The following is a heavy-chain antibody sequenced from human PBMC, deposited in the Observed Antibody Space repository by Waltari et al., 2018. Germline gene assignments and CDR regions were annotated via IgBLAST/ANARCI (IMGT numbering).Heavy chain of an antibody. V-gene: IGHV3-21*01. CDR1: GFTFSSYS. CDR3: AFIGGVGPESFDY. CDR2: ISSSSSYI. J-gene: IGHJ4*02. Sequence: EVQLVESGGGLVKPGGSLRLSCAASGFTFSSYSMNWVRPAPGKGLEWVSSISSSSSYIYYADSVKGRFTISRDNAKNSLYLQMNSLRAEDTAVYYCAFIGGVGPESFDYWGQGTLVTVSS. D-gene: IGHD2-15*01.